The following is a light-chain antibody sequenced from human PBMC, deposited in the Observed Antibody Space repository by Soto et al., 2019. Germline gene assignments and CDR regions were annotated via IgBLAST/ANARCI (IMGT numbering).Light chain of an antibody. CDR3: QQYDSYSYT. CDR2: DAS. V-gene: IGKV1-5*01. CDR1: QSISSW. J-gene: IGKJ2*01. Sequence: DIQMTQSPSTLSASVGDRVTITCRASQSISSWLAWYQQKPGKAPKLLIYDASSLESGVPSRFSGSGSGTEFTLTISSLQPDDFDTYYCQQYDSYSYTFGQGTKLEIK.